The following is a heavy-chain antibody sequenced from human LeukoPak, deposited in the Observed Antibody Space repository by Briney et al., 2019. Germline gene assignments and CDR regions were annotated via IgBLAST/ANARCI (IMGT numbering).Heavy chain of an antibody. D-gene: IGHD4-17*01. CDR2: IYYSGST. V-gene: IGHV4-30-4*01. J-gene: IGHJ4*02. Sequence: ASETLSLTCTVSGGSISSGDYYWSWIRQPPGKGLEWIGYIYYSGSTYYNPSLKSRVTISVDTSKNQFSLKLSSVTAADTAVYYCARVPLTVTTGYYFDYWGQGTLVTVSS. CDR3: ARVPLTVTTGYYFDY. CDR1: GGSISSGDYY.